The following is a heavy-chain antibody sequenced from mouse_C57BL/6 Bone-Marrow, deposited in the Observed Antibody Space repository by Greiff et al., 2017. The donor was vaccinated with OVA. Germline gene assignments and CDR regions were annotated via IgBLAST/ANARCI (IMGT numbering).Heavy chain of an antibody. J-gene: IGHJ1*03. D-gene: IGHD4-1*01. CDR2: IYPRSGNT. CDR3: AKLGVSYWYFDV. V-gene: IGHV1-81*01. Sequence: SGAELARPGASVKLSCKASGYTFTSYGISWVKQRTGQGLEWIGEIYPRSGNTYYNEKFKGKATLTADKSSSTAYMELRSLTSEDSAVYFCAKLGVSYWYFDVWGTGTTVTVSS. CDR1: GYTFTSYG.